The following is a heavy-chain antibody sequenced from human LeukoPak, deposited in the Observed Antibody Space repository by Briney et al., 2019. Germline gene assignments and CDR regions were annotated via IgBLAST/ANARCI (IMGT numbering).Heavy chain of an antibody. V-gene: IGHV4-34*01. Sequence: SETLSLTCAVYGGSFSGYYRSWIRQPPGKGLEWIGEINHSGSTNYNPSLKSRVTISVDTSKNQFSLKLSSVTAADTAVYYCARGKRGSYKKFDYWGQGTLVTVSS. D-gene: IGHD1-26*01. CDR3: ARGKRGSYKKFDY. CDR2: INHSGST. J-gene: IGHJ4*02. CDR1: GGSFSGYY.